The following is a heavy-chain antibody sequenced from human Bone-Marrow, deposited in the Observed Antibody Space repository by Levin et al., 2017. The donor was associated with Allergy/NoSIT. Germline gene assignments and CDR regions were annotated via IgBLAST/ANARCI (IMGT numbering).Heavy chain of an antibody. CDR1: GYAFSNYG. Sequence: GESLKISCKASGYAFSNYGITWVRQAPGQGLEWMGWISADNGDTNHAPKFQGRVNMTRDTFTSTAYMELTNLRSDDTAVYYCARGYGGTYYWFHSWGQGTLVTVSS. D-gene: IGHD1-26*01. J-gene: IGHJ5*01. CDR2: ISADNGDT. CDR3: ARGYGGTYYWFHS. V-gene: IGHV1-18*01.